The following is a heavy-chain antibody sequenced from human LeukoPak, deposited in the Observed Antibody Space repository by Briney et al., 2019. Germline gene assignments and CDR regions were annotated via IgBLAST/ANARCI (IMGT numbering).Heavy chain of an antibody. CDR2: IYTSGST. D-gene: IGHD6-25*01. Sequence: SETLSLTCTVSSGSLGSYYWNWLRQPAGKGLEWIGHIYTSGSTNYNPSLKSRVTMSVDTSKNQFSLKLSSVTAADTAVYYCASARLGSGLEGAFDIWGQGTMVTVSS. CDR1: SGSLGSYY. J-gene: IGHJ3*02. V-gene: IGHV4-4*07. CDR3: ASARLGSGLEGAFDI.